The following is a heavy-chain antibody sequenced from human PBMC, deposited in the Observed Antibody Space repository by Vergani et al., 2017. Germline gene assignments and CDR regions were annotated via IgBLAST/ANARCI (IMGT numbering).Heavy chain of an antibody. Sequence: QVHLVQSGAEVKKPGASVKVSCKTSGYTFSSYGISWVRQAPGQGLEWMGWISAYNGKTDYAQKVQGRVTMTTDTSTSTAYMELRSLGSDDTAVYYCARDLWGSRVRGVISVYWGQGTLVTVSS. CDR1: GYTFSSYG. CDR3: ARDLWGSRVRGVISVY. CDR2: ISAYNGKT. D-gene: IGHD3-10*01. J-gene: IGHJ4*02. V-gene: IGHV1-18*01.